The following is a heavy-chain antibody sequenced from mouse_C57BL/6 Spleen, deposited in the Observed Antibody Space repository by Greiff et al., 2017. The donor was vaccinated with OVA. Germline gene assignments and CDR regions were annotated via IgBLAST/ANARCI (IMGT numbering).Heavy chain of an antibody. CDR1: GYTFTSYT. V-gene: IGHV1-4*01. CDR3: ARYGTHAMDY. CDR2: INPSSGYT. Sequence: VKLMESGAELARPGASVKMSCKASGYTFTSYTMHWVKQRPGQGLEWIGYINPSSGYTKYNQKFKDKATLTADKSSSTAYMQLSSLTSEDSAVYYCARYGTHAMDYWGQGTSVTVSS. J-gene: IGHJ4*01. D-gene: IGHD1-1*02.